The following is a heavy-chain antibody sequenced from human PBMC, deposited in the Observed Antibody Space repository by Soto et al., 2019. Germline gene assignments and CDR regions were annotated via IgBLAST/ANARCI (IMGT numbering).Heavy chain of an antibody. CDR3: ARTVVPAAMRVYYYYGMDV. V-gene: IGHV3-33*01. Sequence: QVPLVESGGGVVQPGRSLRLSCAASGFTFSSYGMHWVRQAPGKGLEWVAVIWYDGSNKYYANSVKGRFTISRDNSKNTLYLQMNSLRAEDTAVYYCARTVVPAAMRVYYYYGMDVWGQGTTVTVSS. D-gene: IGHD2-2*01. CDR2: IWYDGSNK. J-gene: IGHJ6*02. CDR1: GFTFSSYG.